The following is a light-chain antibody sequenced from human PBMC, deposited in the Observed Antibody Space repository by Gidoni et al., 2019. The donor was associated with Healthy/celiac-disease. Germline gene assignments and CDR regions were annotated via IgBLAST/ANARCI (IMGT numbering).Light chain of an antibody. Sequence: QSALTQPAPVSGSPGQSITSSCTGTSSDVGGYNYVSWYQPHPGKAPKLMIYDVSNRPSGVSNRFSGSKSGNTASLTISGLQAEDEADYYCSSYTSSSTLVVFGGGTKLTVL. V-gene: IGLV2-14*01. CDR1: SSDVGGYNY. J-gene: IGLJ2*01. CDR3: SSYTSSSTLVV. CDR2: DVS.